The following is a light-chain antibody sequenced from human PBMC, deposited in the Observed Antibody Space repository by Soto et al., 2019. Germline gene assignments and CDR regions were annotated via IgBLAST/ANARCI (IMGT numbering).Light chain of an antibody. CDR1: GSNVGSNY. Sequence: QSSLTQQPSASGTPGQRVTISCAGIGSNVGSNYVYWYQQLPRTAPKLDISTNNYRPSGVPDRFSVSKSGTSASLSISGLRSEDEADYYCSDWDDSIRGWGFGGGSTVTVL. J-gene: IGLJ6*01. CDR2: TNN. V-gene: IGLV1-47*02. CDR3: SDWDDSIRGWG.